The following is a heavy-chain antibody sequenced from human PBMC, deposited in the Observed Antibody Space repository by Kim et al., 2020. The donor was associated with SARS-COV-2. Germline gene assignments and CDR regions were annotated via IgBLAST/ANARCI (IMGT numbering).Heavy chain of an antibody. J-gene: IGHJ4*02. D-gene: IGHD6-19*01. CDR3: ARGVAGTISGY. V-gene: IGHV1-2*02. CDR2: INGNSGGT. CDR1: GYTFTGYY. Sequence: ASVKVSCKASGYTFTGYYMHWVRQAPGQGLEWMGWINGNSGGTNYAQKFQGRVTMTRDTSISTAYMELNSLRSDDTAMYYCARGVAGTISGYWGQGTLVT.